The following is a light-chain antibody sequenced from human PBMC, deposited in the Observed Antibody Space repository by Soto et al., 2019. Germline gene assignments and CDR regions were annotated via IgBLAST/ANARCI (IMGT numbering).Light chain of an antibody. CDR2: DAS. J-gene: IGKJ4*01. Sequence: ETVMTQSPASLSVSPGERATLSCRATQSVRSKLAWYQQKPGQAPRLLIYDASTRATGIPARFSGGGSGTEFTLTISSLQXEDSAVYYCQQYNDWPPKITFGGGTKVDIK. CDR3: QQYNDWPPKIT. CDR1: QSVRSK. V-gene: IGKV3-15*01.